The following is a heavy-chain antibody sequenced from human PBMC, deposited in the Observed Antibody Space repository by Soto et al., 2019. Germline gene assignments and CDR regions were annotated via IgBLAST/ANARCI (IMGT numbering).Heavy chain of an antibody. Sequence: GESLKISCKASGYTFTNSWISWVRQMPGKGLEWMGRIDPNDFYTNYGPSFQGHVTISADTSISTVFLQWDSLTASDTAMYYCTKSLHRGPLNTAATSYFDYWGRGTLVTVSS. D-gene: IGHD6-13*01. CDR1: GYTFTNSW. V-gene: IGHV5-10-1*01. CDR2: IDPNDFYT. J-gene: IGHJ4*02. CDR3: TKSLHRGPLNTAATSYFDY.